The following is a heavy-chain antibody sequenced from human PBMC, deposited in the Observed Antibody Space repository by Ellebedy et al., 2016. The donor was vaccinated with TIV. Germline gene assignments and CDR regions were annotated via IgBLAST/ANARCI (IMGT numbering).Heavy chain of an antibody. V-gene: IGHV4-30-4*01. Sequence: SETLSLXXTVSGGSISSVDYYWSWIRQPPGKGLEWIGYIYYSGSTYYNPSLKSRVTISVDTSKNQFSLKLSSVTAADTAVYYCARGGYDILTGYYPFDYWGQGTLVTVSS. D-gene: IGHD3-9*01. J-gene: IGHJ4*02. CDR3: ARGGYDILTGYYPFDY. CDR1: GGSISSVDYY. CDR2: IYYSGST.